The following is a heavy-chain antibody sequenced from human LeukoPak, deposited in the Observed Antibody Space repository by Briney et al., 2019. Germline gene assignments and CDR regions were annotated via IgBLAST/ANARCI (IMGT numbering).Heavy chain of an antibody. D-gene: IGHD5-18*01. Sequence: SETLSLTCTVSGGSISSYYWSWIRQPPGKGLEWIGYIYHSGSTYYNPSLKSRVTISVDRSKNQFSLKLSSVTAADTAVYYCARGNSYGSRWDYWGQGTLVTVSS. CDR1: GGSISSYY. CDR3: ARGNSYGSRWDY. J-gene: IGHJ4*02. CDR2: IYHSGST. V-gene: IGHV4-59*12.